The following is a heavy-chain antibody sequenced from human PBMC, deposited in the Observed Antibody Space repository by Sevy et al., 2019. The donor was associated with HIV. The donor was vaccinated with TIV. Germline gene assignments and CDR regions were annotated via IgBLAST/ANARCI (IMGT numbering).Heavy chain of an antibody. Sequence: SETLSLTCTISNGSISDYYWSWIRLSPGKGLEYIGYIYYSGGTNDNGGTNYNPSLKSRVTISIDVSTSRFSLKFTSVTVADTALYYCARGRDFRGTNWFDPWGQGTLVTVSS. J-gene: IGHJ5*02. CDR2: IYYSGGTNDNGGT. CDR3: ARGRDFRGTNWFDP. D-gene: IGHD1-1*01. CDR1: NGSISDYY. V-gene: IGHV4-59*08.